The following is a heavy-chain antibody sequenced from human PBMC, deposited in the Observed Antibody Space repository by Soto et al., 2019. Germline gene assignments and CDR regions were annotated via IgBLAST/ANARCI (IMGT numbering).Heavy chain of an antibody. V-gene: IGHV4-59*01. J-gene: IGHJ6*03. D-gene: IGHD2-2*01. CDR3: ARGGGSSISRRYYYYYIDV. CDR1: GGSISSYY. CDR2: IYYSGST. Sequence: SETLSLTCTVSGGSISSYYWSWIRQPPGKGLEWIGYIYYSGSTNYNPSLKSRVTISVDTSKNQFSLKLTSVTAADTAVYYCARGGGSSISRRYYYYYIDVWGKGTTVTVSS.